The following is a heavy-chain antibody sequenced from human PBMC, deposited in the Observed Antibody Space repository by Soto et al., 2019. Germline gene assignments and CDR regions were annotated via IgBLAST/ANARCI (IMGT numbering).Heavy chain of an antibody. CDR3: ATSVGIAPTGEDGMDV. Sequence: QVQLVQSGAEVKKTGSSVKVSCKASGGTFSIYGFSWVRQAPGQGPEWIGGIIPILTTPNYAQKFQGRVTIVADESTTKVYMELSSLKFEDTAVYYCATSVGIAPTGEDGMDVWGQGPSVTVAS. CDR2: IIPILTTP. D-gene: IGHD2-8*02. J-gene: IGHJ6*02. V-gene: IGHV1-69*01. CDR1: GGTFSIYG.